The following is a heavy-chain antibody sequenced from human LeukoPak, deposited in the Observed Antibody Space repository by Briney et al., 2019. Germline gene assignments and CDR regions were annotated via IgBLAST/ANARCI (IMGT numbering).Heavy chain of an antibody. CDR1: GDSVSSNSAA. D-gene: IGHD1-1*01. CDR2: TYYRSKWST. V-gene: IGHV6-1*01. J-gene: IGHJ4*02. Sequence: SQTLSLTCAISGDSVSSNSAAWNWIRQSPSRGLEWLGRTYYRSKWSTYYAVSVKSRISINRDTSKNQISLQLNSVTPEDTAVYYCARSTGPVDYWGQGTLVTVSS. CDR3: ARSTGPVDY.